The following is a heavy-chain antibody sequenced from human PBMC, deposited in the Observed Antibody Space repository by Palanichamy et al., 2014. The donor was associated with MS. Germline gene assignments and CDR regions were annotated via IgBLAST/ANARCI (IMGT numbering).Heavy chain of an antibody. Sequence: EVQLLQSGGGLVQPGGSLRLSCAASELTFAYYAMNWVRQVPGKGLEWVSAINANGASTYYADSVKDRFTIPRDNSKKTLYLQMNSLKADDTAVYYCAKFKYGGNSLFSDFDYWGQGTLVTVSS. CDR3: AKFKYGGNSLFSDFDY. CDR2: INANGAST. V-gene: IGHV3-23*01. J-gene: IGHJ4*02. CDR1: ELTFAYYA. D-gene: IGHD4-23*01.